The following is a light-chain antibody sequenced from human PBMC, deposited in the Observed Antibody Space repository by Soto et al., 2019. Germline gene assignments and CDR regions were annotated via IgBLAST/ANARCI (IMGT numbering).Light chain of an antibody. Sequence: DIQMTQSPSSLSASVGDTVSITCRPGQTINNYLNWFQQKPGEAPKLLIYTASSLQSGVPSRFSGSGSGTDFTLTISNLHPEDFATYYCQQGYGIPFTFGQGTRLEI. CDR3: QQGYGIPFT. CDR1: QTINNY. V-gene: IGKV1-39*01. J-gene: IGKJ5*01. CDR2: TAS.